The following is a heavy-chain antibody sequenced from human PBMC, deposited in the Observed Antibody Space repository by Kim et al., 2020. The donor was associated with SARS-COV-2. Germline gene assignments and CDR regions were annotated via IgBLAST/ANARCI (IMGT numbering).Heavy chain of an antibody. Sequence: GGSLRLSCAASGFTFSNYAMSWVRQAPGKGLEWVSGITGSGDTTYYADSVKGRFTISRDNSKNTQYLQMNSLRAEDTAIYYCAKDPIKDDSDWYPNWFGPWGRGTLVTVSS. CDR1: GFTFSNYA. J-gene: IGHJ5*02. V-gene: IGHV3-23*01. D-gene: IGHD3-22*01. CDR3: AKDPIKDDSDWYPNWFGP. CDR2: ITGSGDTT.